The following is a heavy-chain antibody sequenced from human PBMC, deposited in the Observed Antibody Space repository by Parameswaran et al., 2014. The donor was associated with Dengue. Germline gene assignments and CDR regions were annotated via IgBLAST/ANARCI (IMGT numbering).Heavy chain of an antibody. Sequence: RWIRQPPGKGLEWIGYIDYIGKSNYSPSLKSRVTLSVDTSKNLFSLRLSSPTAADTAVYYCARGWVWDYLERGQAFDIWGQGTMVTVSS. J-gene: IGHJ3*02. CDR2: IDYIGKS. CDR3: ARGWVWDYLERGQAFDI. D-gene: IGHD3-16*01. V-gene: IGHV4-59*01.